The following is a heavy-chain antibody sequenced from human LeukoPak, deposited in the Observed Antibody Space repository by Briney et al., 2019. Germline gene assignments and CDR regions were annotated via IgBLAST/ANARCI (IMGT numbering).Heavy chain of an antibody. Sequence: GGSLRLSCAASGFTFSSYLMSWVRQAPGKGLEWVANIKQDGSEKYYVDSVKGRFTISRDNAKNSLYLQMNSLRAADTAVYYCARSRWYRAVNYFDYWGQGTLVTVSS. CDR1: GFTFSSYL. CDR3: ARSRWYRAVNYFDY. D-gene: IGHD6-13*01. V-gene: IGHV3-7*01. CDR2: IKQDGSEK. J-gene: IGHJ4*02.